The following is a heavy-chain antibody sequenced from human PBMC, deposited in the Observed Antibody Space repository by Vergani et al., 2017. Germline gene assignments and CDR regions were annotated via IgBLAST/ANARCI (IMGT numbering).Heavy chain of an antibody. D-gene: IGHD3/OR15-3a*01. V-gene: IGHV3-21*04. CDR1: GFTFSSYS. CDR3: AKALGSGLDYFDY. Sequence: EVQLVESGGGLVKPGGSLRLSCAASGFTFSSYSINWVRQAPGKGLEWVSSISSSSSYIYYADSVKGRFTISRDNSKNTLYLQMNSLRAEDTAVYYCAKALGSGLDYFDYWGQGTLVTVSS. J-gene: IGHJ4*02. CDR2: ISSSSSYI.